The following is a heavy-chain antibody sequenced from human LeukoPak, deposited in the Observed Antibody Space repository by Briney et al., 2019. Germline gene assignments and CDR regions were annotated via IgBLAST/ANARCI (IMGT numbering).Heavy chain of an antibody. D-gene: IGHD6-19*01. V-gene: IGHV4-39*01. CDR2: IYYSGST. Sequence: SETLSLTCTVSGGSISSNNYYWGWIRQPPGKGLEWIASIYYSGSTYYNPSLKSRVTISVDTSKNQFSLKVTSVTAEDTAVYYCAYSSGLQTAVAGGLLDHWGQGTLVTVSS. J-gene: IGHJ4*02. CDR3: AYSSGLQTAVAGGLLDH. CDR1: GGSISSNNYY.